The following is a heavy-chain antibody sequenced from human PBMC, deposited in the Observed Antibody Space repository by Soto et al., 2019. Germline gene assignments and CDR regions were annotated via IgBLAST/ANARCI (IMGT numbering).Heavy chain of an antibody. CDR2: IHYSGST. D-gene: IGHD2-15*01. CDR1: GDSIGSYY. J-gene: IGHJ4*02. Sequence: QVQLQESGPGLVKPSETLSLTCTVSGDSIGSYYWTWIRQPPGKGLGWIGYIHYSGSTNYNPSLKSRLTTSVDASQNPFALGLSSVTAADTAVYYWARGRCTGVTCFDDYWGQGTLVTVSS. CDR3: ARGRCTGVTCFDDY. V-gene: IGHV4-59*01.